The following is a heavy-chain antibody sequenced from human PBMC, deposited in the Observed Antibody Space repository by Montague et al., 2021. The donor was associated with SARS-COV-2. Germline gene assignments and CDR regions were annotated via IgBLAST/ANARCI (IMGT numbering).Heavy chain of an antibody. J-gene: IGHJ4*02. CDR1: GGSISSSSYF. CDR2: IYYSGST. D-gene: IGHD3-3*01. CDR3: ARKTSRGLTIFGVVTASYCFDY. Sequence: LSLTCTVSGGSISSSSYFWGWIRQPPGKGLEWIGSIYYSGSTYYNPSLKSRVTISVDTSKNQFSLKLSSVTAADTAVFYCARKTSRGLTIFGVVTASYCFDYWGQGTLVTVSS. V-gene: IGHV4-39*01.